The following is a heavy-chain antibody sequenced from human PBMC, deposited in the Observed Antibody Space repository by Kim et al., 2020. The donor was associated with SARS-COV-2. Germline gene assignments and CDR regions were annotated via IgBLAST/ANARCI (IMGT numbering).Heavy chain of an antibody. CDR3: ARDRVRYCSSNSCLNWFDP. V-gene: IGHV3-33*01. CDR1: GFTFSSYG. Sequence: GGSLRLSCAASGFTFSSYGMHWVRQAPGKGLEWVADIRNDGSNKYYADSVKGRFTISRDNTKNTLYLQMNSLRAEDTAVYYCARDRVRYCSSNSCLNWFDPWGQGTLVTVSS. CDR2: IRNDGSNK. D-gene: IGHD2-2*01. J-gene: IGHJ5*02.